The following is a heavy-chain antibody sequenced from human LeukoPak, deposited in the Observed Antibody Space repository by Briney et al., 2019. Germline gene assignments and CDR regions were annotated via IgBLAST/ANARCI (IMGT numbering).Heavy chain of an antibody. CDR2: INPLGGST. Sequence: ASVKVSCKASGYTFTTYYMHWVRRAPGQGLEWMGIINPLGGSTTYAHKFQDRLTMTRDTPTSTVYMELSSLRSEDTAVYYCARVHDFWSGFFDYWGQGTLVTVSS. J-gene: IGHJ4*02. CDR1: GYTFTTYY. V-gene: IGHV1-46*01. CDR3: ARVHDFWSGFFDY. D-gene: IGHD3-3*01.